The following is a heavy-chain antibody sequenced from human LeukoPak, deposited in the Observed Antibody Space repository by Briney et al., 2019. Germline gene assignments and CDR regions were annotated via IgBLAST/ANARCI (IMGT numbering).Heavy chain of an antibody. CDR1: GFTFSSYA. D-gene: IGHD1-1*01. CDR3: AKISSSSAIDY. J-gene: IGHJ4*02. CDR2: IGGSGGST. V-gene: IGHV3-23*01. Sequence: GGSLRLSCAASGFTFSSYAMSWVRQAPGKGLEWVSAIGGSGGSTYYADSVKFRFTISRDNSRNTLYLQMNSLRAEDTAVYYCAKISSSSAIDYWGQGTLVTVSS.